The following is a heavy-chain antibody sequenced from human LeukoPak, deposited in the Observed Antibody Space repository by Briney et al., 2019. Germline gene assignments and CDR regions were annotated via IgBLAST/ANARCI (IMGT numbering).Heavy chain of an antibody. Sequence: SETLSLTCAVYGGSFSGYYWSWIRQPPGKGLEWIGEINHSGSTNYNPSLKSRVTISVDTSKNQFSLKLSSVTAADTAVYYCARGPSIVVVPAAFLYDYWGQGTLVTVSS. CDR1: GGSFSGYY. J-gene: IGHJ4*02. CDR2: INHSGST. D-gene: IGHD2-2*01. V-gene: IGHV4-34*01. CDR3: ARGPSIVVVPAAFLYDY.